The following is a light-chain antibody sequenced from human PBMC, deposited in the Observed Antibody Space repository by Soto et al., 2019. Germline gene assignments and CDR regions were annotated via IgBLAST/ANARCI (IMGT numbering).Light chain of an antibody. V-gene: IGKV2-30*01. CDR1: QGLVYSDGNTF. Sequence: DVVMTQSPLSLSVTLGQPASISCRSSQGLVYSDGNTFLNWFHQRPGQSPRRLIYQVSNRDSGVPDRVSGSGSGNDYTLKIQRVEAEHGGIYYCVQGTHWPWTFGQGTKVEIK. CDR2: QVS. CDR3: VQGTHWPWT. J-gene: IGKJ1*01.